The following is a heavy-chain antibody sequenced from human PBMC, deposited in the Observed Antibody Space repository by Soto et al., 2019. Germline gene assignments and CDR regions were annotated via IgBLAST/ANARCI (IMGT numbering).Heavy chain of an antibody. J-gene: IGHJ4*02. CDR2: IYYSGST. D-gene: IGHD3-3*01. CDR1: GGSSGIGDYY. CDR3: ARTDNVGYYPY. Sequence: SETLSLTCPVAGGSSGIGDYYWNWIRQHPGKGLEWIGYIYYSGSTYYHPSLKSRVTISVDMSKNQFSLKLSSVTAADTAVYYCARTDNVGYYPYCGQGTLVTVSS. V-gene: IGHV4-31*03.